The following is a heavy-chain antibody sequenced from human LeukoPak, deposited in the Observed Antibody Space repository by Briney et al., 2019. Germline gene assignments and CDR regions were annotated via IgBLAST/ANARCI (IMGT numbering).Heavy chain of an antibody. J-gene: IGHJ4*02. V-gene: IGHV4-30-4*07. Sequence: SETLSLTCAVSGGSISSGGYSWSWIRQPPGKGLEWIGYIYYSGSTYYNPSLKSRVTISVDTSKNQFSLKLSSVTAADTAVYYCARDDWSYGLDYWGQGTLVTVSS. CDR2: IYYSGST. CDR3: ARDDWSYGLDY. D-gene: IGHD5-18*01. CDR1: GGSISSGGYS.